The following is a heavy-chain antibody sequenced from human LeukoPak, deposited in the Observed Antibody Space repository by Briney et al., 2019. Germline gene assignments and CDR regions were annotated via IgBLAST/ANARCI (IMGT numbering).Heavy chain of an antibody. CDR2: IYSGGST. Sequence: GGSLRLSCAASGFTVSSNYMSWVRQAPGKGLEWVSVIYSGGSTYYADSVKGRFTISRDNSKNTLYLQMNSLRAEDTAVYYCARFDYYDSSGLDYWGQGTLVTVSS. V-gene: IGHV3-53*01. J-gene: IGHJ4*02. CDR3: ARFDYYDSSGLDY. D-gene: IGHD3-22*01. CDR1: GFTVSSNY.